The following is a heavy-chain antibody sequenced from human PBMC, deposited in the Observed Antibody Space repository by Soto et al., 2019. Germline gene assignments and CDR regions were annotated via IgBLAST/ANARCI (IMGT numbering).Heavy chain of an antibody. CDR3: ARGSNEIDF. J-gene: IGHJ4*02. D-gene: IGHD4-4*01. CDR2: ISAYNGAT. V-gene: IGHV1-18*01. CDR1: GYIFTTYG. Sequence: ASVKVSFKASGYIFTTYGISWVRQAPGQGLEWMGWISAYNGATNYAQKLQGRVTMTTDTATGTAYMELRSLRSDDTAVYFCARGSNEIDFWGQGTLVTVSS.